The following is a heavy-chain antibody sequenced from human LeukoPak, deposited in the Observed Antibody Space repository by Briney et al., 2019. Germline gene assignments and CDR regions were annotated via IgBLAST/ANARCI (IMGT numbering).Heavy chain of an antibody. D-gene: IGHD5-24*01. Sequence: SETLSLTCAVYGGSFSGYYWSWIRQPAGKGLEWIGRFYTSGSTNYNPSLKSRVTISVDTSKNQFSLKLSSVTAADTAVYYCARGRDGYNFLNRGEYYYFDYWGQGTLVTVSS. CDR1: GGSFSGYY. J-gene: IGHJ4*02. V-gene: IGHV4-59*10. CDR3: ARGRDGYNFLNRGEYYYFDY. CDR2: FYTSGST.